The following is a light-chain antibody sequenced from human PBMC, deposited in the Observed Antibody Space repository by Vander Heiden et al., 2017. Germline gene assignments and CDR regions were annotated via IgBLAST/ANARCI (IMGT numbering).Light chain of an antibody. CDR2: VKGDGSH. CDR1: SGHSNHV. CDR3: QTWATAIRV. J-gene: IGLJ3*02. Sequence: ASLGAPVTLTCTLDSGHSNHVIAWPQQQPEKGPRYLMQVKGDGSHIKGDGIPDRFSGSSSGAERYLTISSLQSEDESDYYCQTWATAIRVFGGGTKLTVL. V-gene: IGLV4-69*01.